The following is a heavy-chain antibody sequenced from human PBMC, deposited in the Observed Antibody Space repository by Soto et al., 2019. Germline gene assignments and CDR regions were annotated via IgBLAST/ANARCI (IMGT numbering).Heavy chain of an antibody. CDR3: ARDLDSSTTYYFDY. CDR1: GFTFSSYG. J-gene: IGHJ4*02. V-gene: IGHV3-33*01. CDR2: IWYDGSNK. Sequence: SGGGVVQPGRSLRLSCAASGFTFSSYGMHWVRQAPGKGLEWVAVIWYDGSNKYYADSVKGRFTISRDNSKNTLYLQMNSLRAEDTAVYYCARDLDSSTTYYFDYWGQGTLVTVSS.